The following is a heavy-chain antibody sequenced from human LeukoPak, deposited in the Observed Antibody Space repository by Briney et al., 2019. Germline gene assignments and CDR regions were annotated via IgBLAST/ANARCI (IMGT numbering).Heavy chain of an antibody. Sequence: ASVKVSCKASESTFTGYYMHWVRQAPGQGLEWMGWINPNSGGTNYAQKFQGRVTMTRDTSISTAYMELSRLGSDDTAVYYCAREGTTTMSGWFDPWGQGTLVTVSS. CDR1: ESTFTGYY. V-gene: IGHV1-2*02. D-gene: IGHD2/OR15-2a*01. CDR2: INPNSGGT. CDR3: AREGTTTMSGWFDP. J-gene: IGHJ5*02.